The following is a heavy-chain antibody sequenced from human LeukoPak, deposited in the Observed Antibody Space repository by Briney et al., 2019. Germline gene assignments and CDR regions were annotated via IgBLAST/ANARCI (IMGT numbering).Heavy chain of an antibody. CDR2: IKSKTDGGTT. V-gene: IGHV3-15*07. J-gene: IGHJ4*02. CDR1: GFTFSNAW. CDR3: ANVPAAAPHFDY. D-gene: IGHD2-2*01. Sequence: GGSLRLSCAASGFTFSNAWMNWVRQAPGKGLEWVGRIKSKTDGGTTDYAAPVKGRFTISRDDSKNTLYLQMNSLRAEDTAVYYCANVPAAAPHFDYWGQGTLVTVSS.